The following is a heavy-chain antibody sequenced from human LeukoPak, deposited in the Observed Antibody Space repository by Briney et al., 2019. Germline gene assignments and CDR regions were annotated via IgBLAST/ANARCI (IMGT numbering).Heavy chain of an antibody. V-gene: IGHV4-59*08. CDR1: GGSISNYY. Sequence: SETLSLTCTVSGGSISNYYWSWIRQPPGKGLDWIGYIHYSGNTDSNPSLKSRVTISVDTSKSQFSLNLWSLTAADTAVYYCARHEGGTTADYWGQGTLVTVSS. D-gene: IGHD1-7*01. J-gene: IGHJ4*02. CDR2: IHYSGNT. CDR3: ARHEGGTTADY.